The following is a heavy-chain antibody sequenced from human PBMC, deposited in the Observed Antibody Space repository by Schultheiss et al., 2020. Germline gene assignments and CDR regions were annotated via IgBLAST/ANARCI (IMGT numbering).Heavy chain of an antibody. Sequence: SETMSLTCAVYGGSFSGYYWSWIRQPPGKGLEWNGYIYYSGSTNYNPSLKSRVTISVDTSKNQFSLKLSSVTAADTAVYYCARWRYSYGYIAYWGQGTLVTVSS. J-gene: IGHJ4*02. CDR1: GGSFSGYY. D-gene: IGHD5-18*01. V-gene: IGHV4-59*01. CDR3: ARWRYSYGYIAY. CDR2: IYYSGST.